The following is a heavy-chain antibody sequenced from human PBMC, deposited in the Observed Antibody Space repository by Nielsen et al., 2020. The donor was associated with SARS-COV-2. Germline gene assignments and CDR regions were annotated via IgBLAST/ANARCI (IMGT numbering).Heavy chain of an antibody. Sequence: ASVKVSCKASGYSFNSYYTHWVRQAPGEGLEWMGTINPTSGSTRYARKFQGRVTLTRDTSTTTVYMELSRLRSDDTAVYYCARSYSSGWYWFDPWGQGTLVTVSS. J-gene: IGHJ5*02. D-gene: IGHD6-19*01. CDR1: GYSFNSYY. CDR3: ARSYSSGWYWFDP. V-gene: IGHV1-46*02. CDR2: INPTSGST.